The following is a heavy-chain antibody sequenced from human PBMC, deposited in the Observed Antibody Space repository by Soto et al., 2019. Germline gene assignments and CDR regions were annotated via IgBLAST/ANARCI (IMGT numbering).Heavy chain of an antibody. D-gene: IGHD1-1*01. CDR1: GFSLSDYS. Sequence: EVQLVESGGGLVKPGGSLRLSCAASGFSLSDYSMNWIRQAPGKGLEWVASISSSSSFIHYAESMKGRFTISRDNAKNSLYLQINSLAAEDTAVSYCAGTSDDARDNWGQGTLVTVSS. J-gene: IGHJ4*02. CDR2: ISSSSSFI. CDR3: AGTSDDARDN. V-gene: IGHV3-21*01.